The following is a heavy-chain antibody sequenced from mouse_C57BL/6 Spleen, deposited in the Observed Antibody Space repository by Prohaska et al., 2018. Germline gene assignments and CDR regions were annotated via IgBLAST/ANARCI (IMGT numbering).Heavy chain of an antibody. Sequence: EVKLLQSGGGLVQPGGSLKLLCAASGIDFSRYWMSWVRRAPGKGLEWIGEINPDSSTINYAPSLKDKFIISRDNDKNTLYLQMSKVRSEDTAIYYWARPNWDWYFDVWGTGTTVTVSS. CDR1: GIDFSRYW. CDR3: ARPNWDWYFDV. J-gene: IGHJ1*03. V-gene: IGHV4-1*01. D-gene: IGHD4-1*01. CDR2: INPDSSTI.